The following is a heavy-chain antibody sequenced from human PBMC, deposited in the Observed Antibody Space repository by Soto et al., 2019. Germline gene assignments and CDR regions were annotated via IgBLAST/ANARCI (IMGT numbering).Heavy chain of an antibody. D-gene: IGHD3-3*01. J-gene: IGHJ4*02. CDR1: GGTFSSYA. CDR2: IIPIFGTA. Sequence: QVQLVQSGAEVMKPGSSVKVSCKASGGTFSSYAISWVRQAPGQGLEWMGGIIPIFGTANYAQNFQGRVTITADESTSTAYMELSSLRSEDTAVYYCARDHVDSPRVGVFAYYWGQGTLVTVSS. V-gene: IGHV1-69*01. CDR3: ARDHVDSPRVGVFAYY.